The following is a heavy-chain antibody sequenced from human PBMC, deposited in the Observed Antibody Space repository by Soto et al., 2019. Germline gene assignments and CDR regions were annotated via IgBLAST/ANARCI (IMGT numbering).Heavy chain of an antibody. D-gene: IGHD5-18*01. V-gene: IGHV4-39*02. CDR1: GGSIRSSDYY. Sequence: ETLSLTCTVSGGSIRSSDYYWGWIRQPPGEGLEWIGNINSGGSAYYYPSLRTRVTISVDTSKNQFSLRLSSVTAADTAVYYCAREDRGYSSKYVGGYWGQGTLVTVSS. J-gene: IGHJ4*02. CDR3: AREDRGYSSKYVGGY. CDR2: INSGGSA.